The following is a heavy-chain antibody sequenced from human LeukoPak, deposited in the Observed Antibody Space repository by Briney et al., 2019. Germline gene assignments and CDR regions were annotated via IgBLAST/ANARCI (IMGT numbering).Heavy chain of an antibody. CDR3: ARGDSVLLWFGELLYPDY. V-gene: IGHV1-46*01. D-gene: IGHD3-10*01. Sequence: ASVKVSCKASGYTFTSYYMHWVRQAPGQGLEWMGIINPSGGSTSYAQKFQGRVTMTRDMSTSTVYMELSSLRSEDTAVYYCARGDSVLLWFGELLYPDYWGQGTLVTVSS. CDR2: INPSGGST. J-gene: IGHJ4*02. CDR1: GYTFTSYY.